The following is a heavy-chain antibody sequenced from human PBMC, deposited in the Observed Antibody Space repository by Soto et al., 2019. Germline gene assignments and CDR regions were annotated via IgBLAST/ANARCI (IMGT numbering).Heavy chain of an antibody. CDR1: GFSISTHA. CDR3: ARGSSAWPNYFDS. V-gene: IGHV3-23*01. D-gene: IGHD6-19*01. J-gene: IGHJ4*02. CDR2: FSGRSGDT. Sequence: GGSLRLSCVASGFSISTHALTWVRQAPEKGLEWVSSFSGRSGDTYYAASVKGRFTISGDSSKNTVILQMNNLRADDTALYYCARGSSAWPNYFDSWGQGIQVTVSS.